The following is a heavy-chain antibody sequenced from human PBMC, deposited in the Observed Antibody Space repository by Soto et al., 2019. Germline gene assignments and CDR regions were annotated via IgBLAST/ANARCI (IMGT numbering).Heavy chain of an antibody. CDR2: IYYTGTT. V-gene: IGHV4-59*08. CDR1: GGSMSRYY. CDR3: ARLGDYYQAFDY. J-gene: IGHJ4*02. Sequence: QVQLQESGPGLVKPSETLSLTCTVSGGSMSRYYWSGFRQPPGKGLEWNGYIYYTGTTNYFPSLKIRATISVYTSRNQFSLNLTSVTAADTAVYYCARLGDYYQAFDYGGQGTLVTVSS. D-gene: IGHD3-22*01.